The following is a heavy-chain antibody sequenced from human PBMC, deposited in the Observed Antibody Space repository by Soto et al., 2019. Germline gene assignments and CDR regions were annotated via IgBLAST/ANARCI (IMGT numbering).Heavy chain of an antibody. CDR3: ARVDCSSTSCYVPGFGYYYYMDV. CDR1: GYTFTSYG. V-gene: IGHV1-18*01. J-gene: IGHJ6*03. CDR2: ISAYNGNT. D-gene: IGHD2-2*01. Sequence: GASVKVSCKASGYTFTSYGISWVRQAPGQGLEWMGWISAYNGNTNYAQKLQGRFTMTTDTSTSTAYMELRSLRSDDTAVYYCARVDCSSTSCYVPGFGYYYYMDVWGKGTTVTVSS.